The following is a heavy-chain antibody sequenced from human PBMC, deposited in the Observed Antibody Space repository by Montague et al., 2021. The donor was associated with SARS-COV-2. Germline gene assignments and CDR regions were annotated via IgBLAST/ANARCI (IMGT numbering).Heavy chain of an antibody. Sequence: SLRLSCAASGFTFSSYGMHWVRQAPGKGLEWVAVISYDGSNKYYADSVKGRFTISRDNSKNTLYLQMNSLRAEDTAVYYCAKGPYRGQWLVFWYFQHWGQGTLVTVSS. CDR2: ISYDGSNK. CDR1: GFTFSSYG. V-gene: IGHV3-30*18. CDR3: AKGPYRGQWLVFWYFQH. J-gene: IGHJ1*01. D-gene: IGHD6-19*01.